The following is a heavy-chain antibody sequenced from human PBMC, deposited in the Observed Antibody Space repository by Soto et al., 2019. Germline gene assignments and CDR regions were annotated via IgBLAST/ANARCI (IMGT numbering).Heavy chain of an antibody. V-gene: IGHV1-46*01. J-gene: IGHJ6*02. CDR3: AREXVDSGYDCPFCYYGMDV. Sequence: ASVKVSCKASGYTFTSYYMHWVRQAPGQGLEWMGIINPSGGSTSYAQKFQGRVTMTRDTSTSTAYMELSSLRPEDTAVYYCAREXVDSGYDCPFCYYGMDVWGQGTTVTVSS. D-gene: IGHD5-12*01. CDR1: GYTFTSYY. CDR2: INPSGGST.